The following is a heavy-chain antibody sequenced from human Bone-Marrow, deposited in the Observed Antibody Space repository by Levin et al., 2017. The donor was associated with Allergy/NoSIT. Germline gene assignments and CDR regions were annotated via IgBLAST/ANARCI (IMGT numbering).Heavy chain of an antibody. D-gene: IGHD4-17*01. V-gene: IGHV4-30-4*08. CDR3: ARVRGERNRAYGDYWLDP. Sequence: SQTLSLTCTVSGGSITSGDYYWSWIRQPPGKALEWIGYIYSNGNTYYNPSLKSRVTISLGTPKIYFSLRLNSVTAADTAVYYCARVRGERNRAYGDYWLDPWGQGTLVTVSS. CDR1: GGSITSGDYY. J-gene: IGHJ5*02. CDR2: IYSNGNT.